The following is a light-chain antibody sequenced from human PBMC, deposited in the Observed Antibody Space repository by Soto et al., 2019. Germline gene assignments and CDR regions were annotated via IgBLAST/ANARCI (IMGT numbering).Light chain of an antibody. CDR1: SSDVGGYNY. CDR2: DVS. CDR3: SSYTGSRAHVV. Sequence: QSALTQPASVSGSPGQSITISCTGTSSDVGGYNYVSWYQQHPGKAPKLMIYDVSSRPSGVSNRFSGSKSGNTASLTISGLQAEDEADYHCSSYTGSRAHVVFGGGTKLTVL. V-gene: IGLV2-14*01. J-gene: IGLJ2*01.